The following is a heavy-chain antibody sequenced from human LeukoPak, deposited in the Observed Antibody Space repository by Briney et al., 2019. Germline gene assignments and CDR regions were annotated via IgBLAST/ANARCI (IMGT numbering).Heavy chain of an antibody. V-gene: IGHV1-18*01. CDR1: GYTFTSYG. D-gene: IGHD3-10*01. CDR2: ISAYNGNT. CDR3: ARLGGYYGSGRYPDY. Sequence: ASVKVSCKASGYTFTSYGISWVRQAPGQGLEWMGWISAYNGNTNYAQKLQGRVTMTADTSTSTAYMELRSLRSDDTAVYYCARLGGYYGSGRYPDYWGQGTLVTVSS. J-gene: IGHJ4*02.